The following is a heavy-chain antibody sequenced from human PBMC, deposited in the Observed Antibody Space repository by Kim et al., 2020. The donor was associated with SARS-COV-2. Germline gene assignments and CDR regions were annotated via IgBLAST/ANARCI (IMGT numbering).Heavy chain of an antibody. Sequence: KYTSSLKSRVPMSVDTSKNQFSLKLSSVTAADTAVYYCARRYTGTYYFDYWGQGTLVTVSS. CDR3: ARRYTGTYYFDY. J-gene: IGHJ4*02. V-gene: IGHV4-59*08. D-gene: IGHD1-26*01.